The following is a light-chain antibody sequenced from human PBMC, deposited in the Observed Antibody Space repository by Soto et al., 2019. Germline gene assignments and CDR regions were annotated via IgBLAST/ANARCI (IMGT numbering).Light chain of an antibody. J-gene: IGKJ2*01. V-gene: IGKV1-33*01. CDR3: QQYSSYPYT. CDR2: DAS. CDR1: QDISNY. Sequence: DIQMTQSPSSLSASVGDRVTITCQASQDISNYLNWYQQKPGKAPKLLIYDASNLETGVPSRFSGNGSETDFTLTISSLQPDDIGTYYCQQYSSYPYTFGQGTKLEIK.